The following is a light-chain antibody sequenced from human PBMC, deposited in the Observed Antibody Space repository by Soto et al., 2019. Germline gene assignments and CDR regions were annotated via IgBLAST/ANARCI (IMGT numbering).Light chain of an antibody. V-gene: IGLV1-47*01. CDR2: RNN. CDR1: SSNIGSNY. Sequence: QAVVTQPPSASGTPGQRVTISCSGSSSNIGSNYVYWYQQLPGTAPKLLISRNNQRPSGVPDRFSGSKSGTSASLAISGLRSEDEADYYCAAWDDSLSAVVFGGGTKLTVL. J-gene: IGLJ2*01. CDR3: AAWDDSLSAVV.